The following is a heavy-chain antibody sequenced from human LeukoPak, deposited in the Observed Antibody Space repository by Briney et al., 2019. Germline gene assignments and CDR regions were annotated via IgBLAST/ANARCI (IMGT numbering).Heavy chain of an antibody. J-gene: IGHJ4*02. D-gene: IGHD6-19*01. V-gene: IGHV1-8*01. CDR2: MNPNSGNT. CDR1: AYTFTSYD. CDR3: ARKRKNSSGWYYFDY. Sequence: ASVKVSCKASAYTFTSYDINWVRQATGQGLEWMGWMNPNSGNTGYAQKFQGRVTMTRNTSISTAYMELSSLRSEDTAVYYCARKRKNSSGWYYFDYWGQGTLVTVSS.